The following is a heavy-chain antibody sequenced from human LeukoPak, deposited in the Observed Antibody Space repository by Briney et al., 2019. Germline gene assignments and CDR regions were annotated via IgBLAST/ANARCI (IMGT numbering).Heavy chain of an antibody. J-gene: IGHJ4*02. CDR3: AKDSRGAVAGIFDY. CDR2: ISYDGSNK. D-gene: IGHD6-19*01. V-gene: IGHV3-30*18. Sequence: GGSLRLSCAASGFTFSSYGMHWVRQAPGKGLEWVAVISYDGSNKYYADSVKGRFTISRDNSKNTLYLQMNSLRAEDTAVYYCAKDSRGAVAGIFDYWGQGTLVTVSS. CDR1: GFTFSSYG.